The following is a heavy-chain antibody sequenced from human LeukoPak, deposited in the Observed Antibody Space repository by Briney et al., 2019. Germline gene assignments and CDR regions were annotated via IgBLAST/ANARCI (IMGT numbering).Heavy chain of an antibody. CDR2: IYYSGST. J-gene: IGHJ4*02. CDR1: GGSIGSSSYY. D-gene: IGHD6-13*01. V-gene: IGHV4-39*01. CDR3: ARPRLYSSSWFDY. Sequence: SETLSLTCTVSGGSIGSSSYYWGWIRQPPGKGLEWIGSIYYSGSTYYNPSLKSRVTISVDTSKNQFSLKLSSVTAADTAVYYCARPRLYSSSWFDYWGQGTLVTVSS.